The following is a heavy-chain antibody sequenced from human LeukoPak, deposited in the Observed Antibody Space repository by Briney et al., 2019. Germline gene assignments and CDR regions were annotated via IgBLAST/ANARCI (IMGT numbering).Heavy chain of an antibody. Sequence: PGGSLRLSCAASGFTFSSYSMNWVRQPPGKGLEWVANIKQDGSEKQYVDSVKGRFTISRDNAKNTLYLQMNSLRAEDTAVYYCARSVYDSGGYYRVLDYWGQGTLVTVSS. CDR3: ARSVYDSGGYYRVLDY. J-gene: IGHJ4*02. CDR2: IKQDGSEK. V-gene: IGHV3-7*01. D-gene: IGHD3-22*01. CDR1: GFTFSSYS.